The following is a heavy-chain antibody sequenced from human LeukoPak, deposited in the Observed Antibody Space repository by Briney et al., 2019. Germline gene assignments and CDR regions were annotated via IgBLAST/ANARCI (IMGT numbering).Heavy chain of an antibody. CDR2: MNPNSGNT. J-gene: IGHJ4*02. V-gene: IGHV1-8*03. D-gene: IGHD1-7*01. CDR1: GYTFTNYD. Sequence: ASVKVSCKASGYTFTNYDINWVRQATGQGLEWMGWMNPNSGNTGYAQKFQGRVTITRNTSISTAYMELSSLRSEDTAVYYCARLWNWAYFEYWGQGTLVTVSS. CDR3: ARLWNWAYFEY.